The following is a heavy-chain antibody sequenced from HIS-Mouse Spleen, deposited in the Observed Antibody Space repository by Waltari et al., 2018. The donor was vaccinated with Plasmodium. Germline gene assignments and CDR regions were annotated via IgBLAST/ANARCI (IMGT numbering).Heavy chain of an antibody. Sequence: QVQLQESGPGLVKPSETLSLTCTVPGGSISSYYLRWIRKPPGKGLEWIAYIYYSGSTNYNPSLKSRVTISVDTSKNQFSLKLSSVTAADTAVFYCARGGYSSSSYYFDYWGQGTLVTVSS. CDR1: GGSISSYY. CDR2: IYYSGST. D-gene: IGHD6-6*01. J-gene: IGHJ4*02. CDR3: ARGGYSSSSYYFDY. V-gene: IGHV4-59*01.